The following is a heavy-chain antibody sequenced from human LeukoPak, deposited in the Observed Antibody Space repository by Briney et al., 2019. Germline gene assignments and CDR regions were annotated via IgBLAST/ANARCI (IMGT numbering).Heavy chain of an antibody. D-gene: IGHD2-15*01. CDR1: GGSINNYY. CDR2: IYTRGST. Sequence: PSETLSLTCTVSGGSINNYYWSWIQQPAGKGLEWIGRIYTRGSTNYNPSLKSRVTMSVDTSKNQFSPKLSSVTAADTAVYYCARGRYCSADICSGGDAFDIWGQGTMVSVSS. V-gene: IGHV4-4*07. CDR3: ARGRYCSADICSGGDAFDI. J-gene: IGHJ3*02.